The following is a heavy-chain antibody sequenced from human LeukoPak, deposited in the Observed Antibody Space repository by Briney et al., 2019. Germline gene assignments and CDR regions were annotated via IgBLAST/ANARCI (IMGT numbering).Heavy chain of an antibody. CDR2: FDPEDGET. J-gene: IGHJ3*02. Sequence: ASVKVSCKVSGYTLTELSMHWVRQAPGKGLEWMGGFDPEDGETIYAQKFQGRVTMTEDTSTDTAYMELSSLRSEDTAVYYCATLLRIVGATPRAFDIWGQGTMVTVSS. CDR3: ATLLRIVGATPRAFDI. V-gene: IGHV1-24*01. D-gene: IGHD1-26*01. CDR1: GYTLTELS.